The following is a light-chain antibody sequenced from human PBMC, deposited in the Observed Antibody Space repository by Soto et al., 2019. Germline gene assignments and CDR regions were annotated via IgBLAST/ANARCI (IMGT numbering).Light chain of an antibody. CDR2: KAS. J-gene: IGKJ1*01. Sequence: DIQMTQSPSTLSGSVGDRVTITCRANQTISSWLAWYQQKPGKAPKLLIYKASSLKSGVPSRFSGSGSGTECTLTISSLQPDDFATYYCQHYNSYSEAFGQGTKVELK. CDR1: QTISSW. V-gene: IGKV1-5*03. CDR3: QHYNSYSEA.